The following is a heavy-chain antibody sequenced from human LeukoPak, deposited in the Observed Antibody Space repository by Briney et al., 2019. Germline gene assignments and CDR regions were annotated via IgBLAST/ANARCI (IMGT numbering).Heavy chain of an antibody. D-gene: IGHD2-21*02. CDR1: GGSFSGYY. CDR2: INHSGST. CDR3: ARHAAYCGGDCYFDY. V-gene: IGHV4-34*01. J-gene: IGHJ4*02. Sequence: SETLSLTCAVYGGSFSGYYWSWIRQPPGKGLEWIGEINHSGSTNYNPSLKSRVTISVDTSKNQFSLKLSSVTAADTAVYYCARHAAYCGGDCYFDYWGQGTLVTVSS.